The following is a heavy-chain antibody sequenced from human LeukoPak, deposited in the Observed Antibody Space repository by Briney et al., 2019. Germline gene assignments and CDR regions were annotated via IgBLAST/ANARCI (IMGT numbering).Heavy chain of an antibody. D-gene: IGHD3-22*01. Sequence: GASVKVSCKVSGYTLTELSTHWVRQAPGKGLEWMGGFDPEDGETIYAQKFQGRVTMTEDTSTDTAYMELSSLRSEDTAVYYCATAIGQYYYDSSGLFDYWGQGTLVTVSS. CDR1: GYTLTELS. J-gene: IGHJ4*02. CDR3: ATAIGQYYYDSSGLFDY. V-gene: IGHV1-24*01. CDR2: FDPEDGET.